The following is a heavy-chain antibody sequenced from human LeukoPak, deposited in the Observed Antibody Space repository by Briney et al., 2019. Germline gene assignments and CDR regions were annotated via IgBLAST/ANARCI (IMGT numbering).Heavy chain of an antibody. CDR3: ARVPPGHSTHGYFLDY. V-gene: IGHV3-21*01. J-gene: IGHJ4*02. CDR1: GFTFSTYT. CDR2: ISSSGRYI. Sequence: PGGSLRLSCAASGFTFSTYTMNWVRQAPGKGLEWVSSISSSGRYIYYADSVKGRFTISRDNAKNSLYVQMNNLRAEDTAVYYCARVPPGHSTHGYFLDYWGLGTLVTVSP. D-gene: IGHD2-2*01.